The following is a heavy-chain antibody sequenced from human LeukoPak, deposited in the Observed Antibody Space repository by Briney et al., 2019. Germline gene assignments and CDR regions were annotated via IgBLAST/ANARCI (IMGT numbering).Heavy chain of an antibody. CDR3: AKDRGLLKYYGDYTYYFDY. CDR1: GFTFSSYG. V-gene: IGHV3-30*02. Sequence: GGSLRLSCAASGFTFSSYGMHWVRQAPGKGLEWVAFIRYDGSNKYYADSVKGRFTISRDNSKNTLYQQMNSLRAEDTAVYYCAKDRGLLKYYGDYTYYFDYWGQGTLVTVSS. J-gene: IGHJ4*02. D-gene: IGHD4-17*01. CDR2: IRYDGSNK.